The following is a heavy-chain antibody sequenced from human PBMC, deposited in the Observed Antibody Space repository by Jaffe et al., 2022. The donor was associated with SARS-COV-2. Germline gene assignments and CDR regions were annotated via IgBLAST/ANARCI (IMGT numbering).Heavy chain of an antibody. D-gene: IGHD4-17*01. CDR1: GGSISSGGYY. CDR3: AREAWRNDYGDYYFDY. Sequence: QVQLQESGPGLVKPSQTLSLTCTVSGGSISSGGYYWSWIRQHPGKGLEWIGYIYYSGSTYYNPSLKSRVTISVDTSKNQFSLKLSSVTAADTAVYYCAREAWRNDYGDYYFDYWGQGTLVTVSS. J-gene: IGHJ4*02. V-gene: IGHV4-31*03. CDR2: IYYSGST.